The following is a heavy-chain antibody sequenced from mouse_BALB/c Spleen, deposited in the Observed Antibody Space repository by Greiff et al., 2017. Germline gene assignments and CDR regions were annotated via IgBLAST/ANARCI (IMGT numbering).Heavy chain of an antibody. CDR2: INPSTGYT. D-gene: IGHD1-2*01. CDR3: ARVTTATFAY. Sequence: VQLQQSGAELAKPGASVKMSCKASGYTFTSYWMHWVKQRPGQGLEWIGYINPSTGYTEYNQKFKDKATLTADKSSSTAYMQLSSLTSEDSAVYYCARVTTATFAYWGQGTLVTVSA. J-gene: IGHJ3*01. V-gene: IGHV1-7*01. CDR1: GYTFTSYW.